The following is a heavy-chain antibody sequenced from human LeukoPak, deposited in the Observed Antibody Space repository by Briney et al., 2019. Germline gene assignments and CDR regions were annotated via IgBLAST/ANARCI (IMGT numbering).Heavy chain of an antibody. V-gene: IGHV1-18*01. J-gene: IGHJ6*03. CDR3: ARFIRESIAASGYYMDV. CDR2: ISAYNGNT. D-gene: IGHD6-6*01. CDR1: GYTFTSYG. Sequence: GASVKVSCKASGYTFTSYGISWVRQASGQGLEWMGWISAYNGNTNYAQKLQGRVTMTTDTSTSTAYMELRSLRSDDTAVYYCARFIRESIAASGYYMDVWGKGTTVTVSS.